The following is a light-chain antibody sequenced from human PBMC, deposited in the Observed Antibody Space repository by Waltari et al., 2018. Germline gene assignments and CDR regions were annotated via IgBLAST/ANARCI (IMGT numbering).Light chain of an antibody. CDR1: SGDVGSYNY. CDR2: DVN. V-gene: IGLV2-14*01. Sequence: QSALTQPASVSGSPGQSIAISCTGASGDVGSYNYVSWSQQHPGQAPKPMIYDVNKRPSGVSDRFSGSKSGNTASLTISGLQAEDEADYYCSSFTSSSTYVFGTGTKVTVL. J-gene: IGLJ1*01. CDR3: SSFTSSSTYV.